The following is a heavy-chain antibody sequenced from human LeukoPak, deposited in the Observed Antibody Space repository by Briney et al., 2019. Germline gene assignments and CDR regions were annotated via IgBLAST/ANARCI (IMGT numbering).Heavy chain of an antibody. D-gene: IGHD3-9*01. J-gene: IGHJ4*02. CDR1: GYSISSGYY. CDR3: ASAQYYDILTGYYSPPAPLFDY. CDR2: IYHSGSI. V-gene: IGHV4-38-2*01. Sequence: SETLSLTCAVSGYSISSGYYWCWIRQPPGKGLEWIWIIYHSGSIYYKSSLKSRVTISVDTSKNQFSLKLCSVTAADTAVYYCASAQYYDILTGYYSPPAPLFDYWGQGTLVTVA.